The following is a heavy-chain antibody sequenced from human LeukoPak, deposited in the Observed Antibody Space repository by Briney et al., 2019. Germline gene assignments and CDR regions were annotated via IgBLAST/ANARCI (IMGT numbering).Heavy chain of an antibody. V-gene: IGHV1-69*04. Sequence: SAKVSCKASGGTFSSYAISWVRQAPGQGLEWMGRIIPILGIANYAQKFQGRVTITADKSTSTAYMELSSLRSEDTAVYYCARGVNSGYDLDYWGQGTLVTVSS. D-gene: IGHD5-12*01. J-gene: IGHJ4*02. CDR2: IIPILGIA. CDR1: GGTFSSYA. CDR3: ARGVNSGYDLDY.